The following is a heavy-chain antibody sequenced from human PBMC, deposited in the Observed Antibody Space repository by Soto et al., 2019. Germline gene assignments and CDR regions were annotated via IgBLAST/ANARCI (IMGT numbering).Heavy chain of an antibody. CDR1: GYTFASYA. CDR3: ARDPPPPDY. CDR2: ISAYNGNT. Sequence: QVQLVQSGAEVKKPGASVKVSCKASGYTFASYAISWMRQAPGQGLELMGWISAYNGNTNYAQKIQGRVTITTDTYTSTAYIELRSLRSDDTAVYYCARDPPPPDYWGQGTLVTVSS. J-gene: IGHJ4*02. V-gene: IGHV1-18*01.